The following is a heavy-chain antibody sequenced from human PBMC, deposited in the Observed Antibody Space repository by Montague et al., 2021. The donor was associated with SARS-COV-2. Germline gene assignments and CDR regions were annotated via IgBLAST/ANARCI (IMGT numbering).Heavy chain of an antibody. D-gene: IGHD6-19*01. V-gene: IGHV4-4*02. CDR1: GGSISSSNW. CDR2: IYHSGST. Sequence: SETLSLTCNVSGGSISSSNWWSWVRQPPGKGLEWIGEIYHSGSTNYNPSLKSRVTISVDKSKNQFSLKLSAVTAADTAVYYCARSRGNLQWPFYYYYGMDVWGQGTTVTVSS. CDR3: ARSRGNLQWPFYYYYGMDV. J-gene: IGHJ6*02.